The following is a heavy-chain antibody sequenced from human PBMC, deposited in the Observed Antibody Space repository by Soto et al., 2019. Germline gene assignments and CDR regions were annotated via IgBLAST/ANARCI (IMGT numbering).Heavy chain of an antibody. CDR1: GFTFSSNW. CDR3: ARVYGSTIPPLDY. CDR2: INGDGSST. J-gene: IGHJ4*02. V-gene: IGHV3-74*01. Sequence: EVQLVESGGALVQPGGSLRLSCAASGFTFSSNWMHWVRQTPRNGLVWVSRINGDGSSTAYADSVKGRFTISRDNAKNTLSLEIISLRSEDTAVYYCARVYGSTIPPLDYWGQGTLVTVSS. D-gene: IGHD2-15*01.